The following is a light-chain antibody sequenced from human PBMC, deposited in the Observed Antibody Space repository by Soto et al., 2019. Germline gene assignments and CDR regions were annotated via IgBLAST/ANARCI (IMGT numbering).Light chain of an antibody. CDR3: QQRSNWPLT. Sequence: EMVLTQSPATLSLSPGERATLSCRASQSVSSYLAWYQQKPGQAPRLLIYDASNRATGIPARFSGSGSGTDFTRPISSLEPADFAVYYCQQRSNWPLTFGGGTKVEIK. CDR2: DAS. CDR1: QSVSSY. J-gene: IGKJ4*01. V-gene: IGKV3-11*01.